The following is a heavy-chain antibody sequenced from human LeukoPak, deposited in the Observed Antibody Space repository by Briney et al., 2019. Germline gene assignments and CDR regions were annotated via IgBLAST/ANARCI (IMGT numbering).Heavy chain of an antibody. CDR1: GFTFSTYS. J-gene: IGHJ3*02. CDR3: AREMATINEAFDI. Sequence: PGGSLRLSCEASGFTFSTYSMNWVRQAPGKGLEWVSSISSSSSYIYHADSVKGRFTISRDDAKNSLYLQMNSLRVEDTAVYYCAREMATINEAFDIWGQGTMVTVSS. CDR2: ISSSSSYI. D-gene: IGHD5-24*01. V-gene: IGHV3-21*01.